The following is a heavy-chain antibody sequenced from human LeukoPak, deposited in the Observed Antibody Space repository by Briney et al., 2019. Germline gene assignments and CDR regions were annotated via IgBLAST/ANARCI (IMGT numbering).Heavy chain of an antibody. V-gene: IGHV4-30-4*01. J-gene: IGHJ4*02. CDR2: IYYSGST. D-gene: IGHD5-12*01. CDR3: ARVRYSGYEGDDY. Sequence: SETLSLTCTVSGGPISSGDYYWSWIRQPPGKGLEWIGYIYYSGSTYYNPSLKSRVTISVDTSKNQFSLKLSSVTAADTAVYYCARVRYSGYEGDDYWGQGTLVTVSS. CDR1: GGPISSGDYY.